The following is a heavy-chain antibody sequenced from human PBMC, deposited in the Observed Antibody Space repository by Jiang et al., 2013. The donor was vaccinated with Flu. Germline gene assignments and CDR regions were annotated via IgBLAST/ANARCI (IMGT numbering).Heavy chain of an antibody. CDR2: IYYSGST. Sequence: YGSGLVKPSETLSLTCTVSGGSISSYYWSWIRQPPGKGLEWIGYIYYSGSTNYNPSPKSRVTISVDTSKNQFSLKLSSVTAADTAVYYCARAPSYYGMDVWGQGTTVTVSS. J-gene: IGHJ6*02. V-gene: IGHV4-59*01. CDR1: GGSISSYY. CDR3: ARAPSYYGMDV.